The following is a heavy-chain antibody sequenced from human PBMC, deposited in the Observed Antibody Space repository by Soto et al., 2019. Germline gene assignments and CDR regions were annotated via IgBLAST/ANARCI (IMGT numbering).Heavy chain of an antibody. D-gene: IGHD3-10*01. CDR2: IYYSGST. CDR3: ARYFMVPVDFFDY. J-gene: IGHJ4*02. CDR1: NGSLSSNY. V-gene: IGHV4-59*01. Sequence: SETLSLTCTVSNGSLSSNYWSWIRQSPGKGLEWIGNIYYSGSTNYNPSLKSRVTMSVDTSKNQFTLKLSSVTAADTGVYFCARYFMVPVDFFDYWGQGTPVTVSS.